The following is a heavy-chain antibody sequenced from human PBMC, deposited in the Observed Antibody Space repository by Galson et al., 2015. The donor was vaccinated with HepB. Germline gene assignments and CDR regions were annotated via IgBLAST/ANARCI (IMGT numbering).Heavy chain of an antibody. D-gene: IGHD3-3*01. CDR2: IIPIFGTA. CDR1: GGTFSGYA. Sequence: SVKVSCKASGGTFSGYAISWVRQAPGQGLEWMGGIIPIFGTANYAQKFQGRVTITADESTSTAYMELSSLRSEDTAVYYCARGGSTYYDFWSGYGMDYWGQGTLVTVSS. V-gene: IGHV1-69*13. CDR3: ARGGSTYYDFWSGYGMDY. J-gene: IGHJ4*02.